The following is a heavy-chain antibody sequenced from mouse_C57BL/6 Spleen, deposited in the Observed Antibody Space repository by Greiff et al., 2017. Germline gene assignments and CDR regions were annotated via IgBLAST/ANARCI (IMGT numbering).Heavy chain of an antibody. V-gene: IGHV1-9*01. D-gene: IGHD1-1*01. Sequence: VQLLESGAELTKPGASVKLSCKASGYTFTGYWIEWVKQRPGHGLEWIGEIFPGSGSTNYNEKFKGKATFTADTSSNTAYMERSSLTSEDSAIYCCASYYYYDGYAMEYWGKGTTVTVSS. CDR1: GYTFTGYW. J-gene: IGHJ4*01. CDR3: ASYYYYDGYAMEY. CDR2: IFPGSGST.